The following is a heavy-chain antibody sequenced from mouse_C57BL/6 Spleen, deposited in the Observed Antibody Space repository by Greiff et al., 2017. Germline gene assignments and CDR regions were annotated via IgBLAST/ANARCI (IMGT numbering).Heavy chain of an antibody. CDR1: GYTFTSYW. D-gene: IGHD4-1*01. V-gene: IGHV1-52*01. J-gene: IGHJ2*01. CDR2: IDPSDSET. CDR3: ARGTNWGPYYFDY. Sequence: QVQLQQPGAELVRPGSSVKLSCKASGYTFTSYWMHWVKQRPIQGLEWIGNIDPSDSETHYNQKFKDKATLTVDKSSSTAYMQLRRLTSEDSAVYYCARGTNWGPYYFDYWGQGTTLTVSS.